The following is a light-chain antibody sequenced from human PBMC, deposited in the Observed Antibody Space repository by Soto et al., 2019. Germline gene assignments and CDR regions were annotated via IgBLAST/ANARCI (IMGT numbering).Light chain of an antibody. CDR3: MEPLQTWT. Sequence: DIVMTQSPLSLPVSPGEPASISRRSSQSLLHSNGYNYLDWYLQKPGQSPQLLIYLGSNRASGVPDRFSGSGSGTDITLKISRVEAEDVGVYYCMEPLQTWTFGQGTKVEIK. V-gene: IGKV2-28*01. CDR1: QSLLHSNGYNY. J-gene: IGKJ1*01. CDR2: LGS.